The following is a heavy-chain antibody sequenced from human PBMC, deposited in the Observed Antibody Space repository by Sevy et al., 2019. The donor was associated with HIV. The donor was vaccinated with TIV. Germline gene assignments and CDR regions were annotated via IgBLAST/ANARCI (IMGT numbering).Heavy chain of an antibody. J-gene: IGHJ4*02. CDR3: ARPGITSGYLYYFDY. CDR2: VSDDGSTK. Sequence: GGSLRLSCVVSGFTFNTYPLHWVRQAPGKGLEWVAVVSDDGSTKYYADSVKGRFTISRDNSKNTLYLQMNSLRADDTPIYYCARPGITSGYLYYFDYWGQGTLVTVSS. V-gene: IGHV3-30*04. D-gene: IGHD3-22*01. CDR1: GFTFNTYP.